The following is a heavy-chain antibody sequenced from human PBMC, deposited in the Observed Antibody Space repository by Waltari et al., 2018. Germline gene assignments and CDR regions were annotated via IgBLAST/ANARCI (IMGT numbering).Heavy chain of an antibody. CDR1: GFTFSSYS. J-gene: IGHJ4*02. CDR2: IKQDGSES. CDR3: ARPYSSGWYINFDY. D-gene: IGHD6-19*01. Sequence: EVQLVESGGGLVQPGGSLRLPCTAPGFTFSSYSMVWVRQAPGKGLEWVATIKQDGSESYYVDSVKGRFTFSRDNAKNSLYLQMNSLRAEDTAVYYCARPYSSGWYINFDYWGQGTLVTVSS. V-gene: IGHV3-7*01.